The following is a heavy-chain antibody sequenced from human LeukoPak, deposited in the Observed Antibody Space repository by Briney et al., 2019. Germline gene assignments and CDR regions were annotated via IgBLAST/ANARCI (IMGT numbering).Heavy chain of an antibody. J-gene: IGHJ4*02. CDR1: GESFIGYF. V-gene: IGHV4-34*01. CDR2: INHSGRA. CDR3: ARTSGFFDRIGSYQQNPYYFEY. Sequence: SETLSLTCAVSGESFIGYFWTWIRQPPGKGLEWIGEINHSGRASYNPSLKSRLSISVDMSKNQFSLRLTSVTAADTAVYYCARTSGFFDRIGSYQQNPYYFEYWGQGSLVTVSS. D-gene: IGHD3-22*01.